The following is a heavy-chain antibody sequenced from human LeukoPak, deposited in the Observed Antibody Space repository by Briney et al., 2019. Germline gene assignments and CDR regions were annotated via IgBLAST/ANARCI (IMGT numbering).Heavy chain of an antibody. J-gene: IGHJ4*02. CDR1: GFTFSDYY. V-gene: IGHV3-23*01. Sequence: GGSLRLSCAASGFTFSDYYMSWIRQAPGKGLEWVSGISGSGGSTYYADSVKGRFTISRDNSKNTLYLQMNSLRAEDTAVYYCAKSRNWSGSFDYWGQGTLVTVSS. D-gene: IGHD3-3*01. CDR3: AKSRNWSGSFDY. CDR2: ISGSGGST.